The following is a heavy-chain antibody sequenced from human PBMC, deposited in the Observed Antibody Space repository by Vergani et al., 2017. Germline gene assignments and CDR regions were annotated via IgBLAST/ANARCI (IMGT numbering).Heavy chain of an antibody. CDR3: AKAPYYYDSSGYYYGVY. CDR1: GFTFSSYG. CDR2: IRYDGSNK. D-gene: IGHD3-22*01. V-gene: IGHV3-30*02. J-gene: IGHJ4*02. Sequence: QVQLVESGGGVVQPRGSLRLSCAASGFTFSSYGMHWVRQAPGKGLEWVAFIRYDGSNKYYADSVKGRFTISRDNSKNTLYLQMNSLRAEDTAVYYCAKAPYYYDSSGYYYGVYWGQGTLVTVSS.